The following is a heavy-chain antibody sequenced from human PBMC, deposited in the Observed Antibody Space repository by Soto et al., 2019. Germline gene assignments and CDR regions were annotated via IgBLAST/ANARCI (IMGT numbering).Heavy chain of an antibody. Sequence: QLQLQESGPGLVKPSETLSLTCTVSGGSISSSSYYWGWIRQPPGKGLEWIGSIYYSGSTYYNPSLKSRVTISVDTSKNQFSLKLSSVTAADTAVYYCATDSSSWPPEFDYWGQGTLVTVSS. V-gene: IGHV4-39*01. J-gene: IGHJ4*02. CDR3: ATDSSSWPPEFDY. CDR1: GGSISSSSYY. CDR2: IYYSGST. D-gene: IGHD6-13*01.